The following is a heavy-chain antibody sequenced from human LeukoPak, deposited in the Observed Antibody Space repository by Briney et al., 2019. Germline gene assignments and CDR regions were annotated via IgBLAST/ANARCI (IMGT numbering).Heavy chain of an antibody. D-gene: IGHD6-19*01. CDR1: GYTFTSYY. V-gene: IGHV1-18*04. CDR2: ISAYNGNT. CDR3: ARLIAVAVRNYGMDV. Sequence: ASVKVSCKASGYTFTSYYMHWVRQAPGQGLEWMGWISAYNGNTDYAQKLQGRVTMTTDTSTSTAYMELRSLRSDDTAVYYCARLIAVAVRNYGMDVWGQGTTVTVSS. J-gene: IGHJ6*02.